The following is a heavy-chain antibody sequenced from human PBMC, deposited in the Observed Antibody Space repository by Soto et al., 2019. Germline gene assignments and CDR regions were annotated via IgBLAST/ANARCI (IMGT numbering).Heavy chain of an antibody. CDR1: GYTFTSYD. D-gene: IGHD3-22*01. J-gene: IGHJ3*02. Sequence: VASVKVSCKXSGYTFTSYDINWVRQATGQGLEWMGWMNPNSGNTGYAQKFQGRVTMTRNTSISTAYMELSSLRSEDTAVYYCARPKYYHDSSGDAFDIWGQGTMVTVSS. CDR3: ARPKYYHDSSGDAFDI. CDR2: MNPNSGNT. V-gene: IGHV1-8*01.